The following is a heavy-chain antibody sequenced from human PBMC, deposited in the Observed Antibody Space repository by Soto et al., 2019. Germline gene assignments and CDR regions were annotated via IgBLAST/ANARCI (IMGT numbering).Heavy chain of an antibody. V-gene: IGHV3-9*01. CDR3: AMDLTWGGGSYSPVDS. CDR1: GFTFADYA. CDR2: ISWNIANI. D-gene: IGHD1-26*01. Sequence: EMQLVESGGGSVQPGRSLRLSCAASGFTFADYARHWVRQAPGKGLEWVSGISWNIANIGYAASVKGRFTISRDSAKNPLYRKKNSLRPEDTALYYCAMDLTWGGGSYSPVDSWGQGALVNVSS. J-gene: IGHJ4*02.